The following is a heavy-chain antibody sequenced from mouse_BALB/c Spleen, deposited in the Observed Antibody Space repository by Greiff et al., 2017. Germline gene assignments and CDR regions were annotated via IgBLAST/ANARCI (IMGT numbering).Heavy chain of an antibody. Sequence: QVQLKESGAELVKPGASVKLSCKASGYTFTSYYMYWVKQRPGQGLEWIGEINPSNGGTNFNEKFKSKATLTVDKSSSTAYMQLSSLTSEDSAVYYCTRWSYYYAMDYWGQGTSVTVSS. V-gene: IGHV1S81*02. CDR3: TRWSYYYAMDY. CDR1: GYTFTSYY. CDR2: INPSNGGT. J-gene: IGHJ4*01.